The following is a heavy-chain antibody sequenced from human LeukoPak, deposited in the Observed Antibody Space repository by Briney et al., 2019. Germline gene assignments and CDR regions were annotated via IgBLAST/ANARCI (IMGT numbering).Heavy chain of an antibody. V-gene: IGHV3-23*01. CDR1: GFTFSSYD. Sequence: GGSLRPSCAASGFTFSSYDMSWVRQAPGKGLEWVSAISSSDGTTYYADPVKGRFTISRDTSKNTLYLQMNSLRAEDTAVYYCAKDRGLLSWFGELLHFFDHWGQGTLVTVSS. CDR3: AKDRGLLSWFGELLHFFDH. J-gene: IGHJ4*02. CDR2: ISSSDGTT. D-gene: IGHD3-10*01.